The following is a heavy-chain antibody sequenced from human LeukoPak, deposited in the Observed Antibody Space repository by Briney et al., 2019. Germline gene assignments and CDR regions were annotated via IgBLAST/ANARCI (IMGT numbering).Heavy chain of an antibody. CDR3: VRLQPNTGEWAFDI. CDR2: ISNSGST. Sequence: SETLSLTCTVSGGSISSYYWSWIRQPPGAGLEGIGYISNSGSTNYNPSLKSRVTISVDTSKNQLSLKLSYVTAADTAVYHCVRLQPNTGEWAFDIWGQGTMVSVSS. J-gene: IGHJ3*02. V-gene: IGHV4-59*01. D-gene: IGHD1-1*01. CDR1: GGSISSYY.